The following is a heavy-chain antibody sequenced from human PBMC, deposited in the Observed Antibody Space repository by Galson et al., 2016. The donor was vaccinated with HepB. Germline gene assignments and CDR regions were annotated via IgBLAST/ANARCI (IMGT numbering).Heavy chain of an antibody. J-gene: IGHJ4*02. V-gene: IGHV1-46*01. Sequence: SVKVSCKASGYTFTSFYMHWVRQAPGQGLEWMGVINPSGGRTTYAQKFQGRVTMTRDTSTSAVYMEMSSLRSEDTAVYYCARGRGGSRWLQPGSSLFYWGQGTLVTVSS. CDR3: ARGRGGSRWLQPGSSLFY. D-gene: IGHD5-24*01. CDR1: GYTFTSFY. CDR2: INPSGGRT.